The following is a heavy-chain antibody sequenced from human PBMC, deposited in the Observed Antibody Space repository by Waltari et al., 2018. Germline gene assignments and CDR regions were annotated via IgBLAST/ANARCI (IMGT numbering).Heavy chain of an antibody. CDR2: ISSSGSTI. CDR3: ARGRLMVYARLIAYNWFDP. J-gene: IGHJ5*02. Sequence: EVQLVESGGGLVQPGGSLRLSCAASGFTFSSYEMNWVRQAPGKGLEWVSYISSSGSTIYYGDSVKGRFTISRDDAKNSLYLQMNSLRAEDTAVYYCARGRLMVYARLIAYNWFDPWGQGTLVTVSS. V-gene: IGHV3-48*03. D-gene: IGHD2-8*01. CDR1: GFTFSSYE.